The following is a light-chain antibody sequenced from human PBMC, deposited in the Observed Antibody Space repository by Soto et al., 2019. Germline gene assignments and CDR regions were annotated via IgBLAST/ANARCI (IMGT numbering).Light chain of an antibody. Sequence: QSALTQPASLSGSPGQSITISCTGTSSDGGGYNYVSWYQQHPGKAPKLIIYEVSNRPSGLSNRFSGSKSGNTASLTISGLQAEDETDYYCSSYTSSNTYVFGTGTKLTVL. V-gene: IGLV2-14*01. CDR3: SSYTSSNTYV. CDR2: EVS. J-gene: IGLJ1*01. CDR1: SSDGGGYNY.